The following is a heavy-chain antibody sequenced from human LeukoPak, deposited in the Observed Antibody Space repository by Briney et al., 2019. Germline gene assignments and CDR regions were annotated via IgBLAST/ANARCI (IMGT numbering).Heavy chain of an antibody. CDR2: MNPNSGNT. J-gene: IGHJ4*02. CDR1: GYTFTSYD. D-gene: IGHD2-15*01. V-gene: IGHV1-8*01. Sequence: ASVKVSCKASGYTFTSYDINWVRQATGQGLEWMGWMNPNSGNTGYAQKFQGRVTMTRDTSISTAYMELSRLRSDDTAVYYCARVPIVVVVAATPLFFDYWGQGTLVTVSS. CDR3: ARVPIVVVVAATPLFFDY.